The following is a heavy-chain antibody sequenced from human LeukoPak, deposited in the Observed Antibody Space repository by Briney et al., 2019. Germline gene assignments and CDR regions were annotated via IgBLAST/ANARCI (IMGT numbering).Heavy chain of an antibody. D-gene: IGHD3-22*01. J-gene: IGHJ4*02. V-gene: IGHV1-69*13. CDR3: ARDYYDSSGSDY. CDR1: GGTFSSYA. Sequence: SVKVSCKASGGTFSSYAISWVRQAPGQGLEWMGGIIPIFGTASYAQKFQGRVTITADESTSTAYMELSSLRSEDTAVYYCARDYYDSSGSDYWGQGTLVTVSS. CDR2: IIPIFGTA.